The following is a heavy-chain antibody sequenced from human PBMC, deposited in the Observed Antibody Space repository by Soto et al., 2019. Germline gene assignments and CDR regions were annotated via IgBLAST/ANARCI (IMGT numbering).Heavy chain of an antibody. CDR1: GYDFNTNW. V-gene: IGHV5-51*01. D-gene: IGHD2-2*01. CDR2: MYPGDSDT. Sequence: GESLKISCRGSGYDFNTNWFGWVRQLPGKGLEWVGIMYPGDSDTRYNPSLQGHVTLSADVTVSTAFLQWRSLKTSDTGMYFCARLPRDCNKTSCYYADHWGHGAQVTVSS. J-gene: IGHJ4*01. CDR3: ARLPRDCNKTSCYYADH.